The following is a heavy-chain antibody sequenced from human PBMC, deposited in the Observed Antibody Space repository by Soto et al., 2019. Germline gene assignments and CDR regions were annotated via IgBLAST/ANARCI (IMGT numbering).Heavy chain of an antibody. D-gene: IGHD3-10*01. CDR3: AKDYYGSGSYYIRAEDYYYGMDV. V-gene: IGHV3-30*18. CDR2: ISYDGSNK. CDR1: GFTFSSYG. Sequence: QVQLVESGGGVVQPGRSLRLSCAASGFTFSSYGMHWVRQAPGKGLEWVAVISYDGSNKYYADSVKGRFTISRDNSKNTLYLQMNSLRAEDMAVYYCAKDYYGSGSYYIRAEDYYYGMDVWGQGTTVTVSS. J-gene: IGHJ6*02.